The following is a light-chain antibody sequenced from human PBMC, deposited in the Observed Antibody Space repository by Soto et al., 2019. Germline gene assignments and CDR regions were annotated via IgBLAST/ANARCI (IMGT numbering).Light chain of an antibody. CDR3: QQYGTSPLYT. Sequence: EIVLTQSAGTLSLSPGERAALSCRASQSIPSNYLAWYQQKPGQAPRLLIYGASSRATGIPDRFSGSGSGTDFTLTISRVEPDDFAVYYCQQYGTSPLYTFGQGTKLE. V-gene: IGKV3-20*01. J-gene: IGKJ2*01. CDR1: QSIPSNY. CDR2: GAS.